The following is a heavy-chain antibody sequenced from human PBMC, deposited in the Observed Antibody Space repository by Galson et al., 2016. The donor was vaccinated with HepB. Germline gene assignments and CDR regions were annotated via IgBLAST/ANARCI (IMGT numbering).Heavy chain of an antibody. CDR1: GFSLSADAMR. Sequence: PALVKPTQTLTLTCTISGFSLSADAMRVTWIRQPPGKALEWLARIDWDDDKFYNTSLKTRLTISKDTSENQVVLRMANMDPVDTGKYFCASSWFGESFGMDVWGQGTTVTVSS. CDR2: IDWDDDK. V-gene: IGHV2-70*04. D-gene: IGHD3-10*01. J-gene: IGHJ6*02. CDR3: ASSWFGESFGMDV.